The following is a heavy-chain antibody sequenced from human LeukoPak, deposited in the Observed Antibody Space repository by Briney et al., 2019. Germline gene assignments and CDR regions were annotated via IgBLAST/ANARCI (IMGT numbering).Heavy chain of an antibody. V-gene: IGHV3-20*04. CDR3: AREGAAGTFYYYYMDV. CDR1: GFTFDDYG. J-gene: IGHJ6*03. D-gene: IGHD6-13*01. Sequence: GGSLRLSCAASGFTFDDYGVSWVRQAPGKGLEWVSGINWNGGSTGYADSVKGRFTISRDNAKNSLYLQMNSLRAEDTALYYCAREGAAGTFYYYYMDVWGKETTVTVSS. CDR2: INWNGGST.